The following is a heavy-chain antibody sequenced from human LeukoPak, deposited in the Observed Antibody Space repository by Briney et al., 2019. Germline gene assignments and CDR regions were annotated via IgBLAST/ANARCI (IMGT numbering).Heavy chain of an antibody. CDR2: INPRGGST. J-gene: IGHJ5*02. Sequence: SVKGSCKASGYTFTKYFMHWVRQAPGQGLDWMGIINPRGGSTGYAQKFQGRITMTTDMSTRTVYMELSSLESEDTAVYYCARRDCVGDCYSNWFDPWGQGTLVTVSS. V-gene: IGHV1-46*01. D-gene: IGHD2-21*02. CDR1: GYTFTKYF. CDR3: ARRDCVGDCYSNWFDP.